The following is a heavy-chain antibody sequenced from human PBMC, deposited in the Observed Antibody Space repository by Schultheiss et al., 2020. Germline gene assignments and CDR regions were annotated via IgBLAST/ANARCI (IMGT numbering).Heavy chain of an antibody. D-gene: IGHD2-8*01. CDR1: GFTFSSYG. CDR3: SRGTLMGTYYYYGMDV. CDR2: IWYDGSNK. V-gene: IGHV3-33*01. Sequence: GGSLRLSCAASGFTFSSYGMHWVRQAPGKGLEWVAVIWYDGSNKYYADSVKGRFTISRDNSKNTLYLQMNSLRAEDTAVYFCSRGTLMGTYYYYGMDVWGQGTTVTVSS. J-gene: IGHJ6*02.